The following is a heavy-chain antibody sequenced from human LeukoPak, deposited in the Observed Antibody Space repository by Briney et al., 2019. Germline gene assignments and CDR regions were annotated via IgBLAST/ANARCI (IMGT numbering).Heavy chain of an antibody. CDR1: GGTFSSYA. CDR2: IIPIFGTA. D-gene: IGHD3-22*01. V-gene: IGHV1-69*05. CDR3: ARVLWADSSGYNEYFQH. Sequence: SVKVSCKASGGTFSSYAISWVRQAPGQGLEWMGGIIPIFGTANYAQKFQGRVTITRDTSASTAYMELSSLRSEDTAVYYCARVLWADSSGYNEYFQHWGQGTLVTVSS. J-gene: IGHJ1*01.